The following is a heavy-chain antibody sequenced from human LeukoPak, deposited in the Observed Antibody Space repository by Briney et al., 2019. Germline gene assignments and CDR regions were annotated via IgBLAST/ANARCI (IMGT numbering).Heavy chain of an antibody. CDR2: INPNSGGT. D-gene: IGHD3-3*01. CDR3: ARDWQYYDFWSGYYTGTWFDP. Sequence: ASVKVSCKASGYTFTGYYMHWVRQPPGQGLEWMGWINPNSGGTNYAQKFQGRVTMTRDTSISTAYMELSRLRSDDTAVYYCARDWQYYDFWSGYYTGTWFDPWGQGTLVTVSS. CDR1: GYTFTGYY. J-gene: IGHJ5*02. V-gene: IGHV1-2*02.